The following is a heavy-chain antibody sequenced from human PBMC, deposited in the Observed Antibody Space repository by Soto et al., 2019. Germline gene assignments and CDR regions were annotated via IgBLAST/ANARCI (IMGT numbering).Heavy chain of an antibody. CDR2: ISYDGSNQ. CDR1: GFSFSRHG. V-gene: IGHV3-30-3*01. D-gene: IGHD2-2*01. J-gene: IGHJ6*02. CDR3: ERDRRSTYYYYGMDL. Sequence: GGSLRLSCAASGFSFSRHGMHWVRQAPGKGLEWVAVISYDGSNQDYADSVKGRFSISRDNSKNTVYLQMNSLRVEDSAVYYCERDRRSTYYYYGMDLCGQGTKVTVSS.